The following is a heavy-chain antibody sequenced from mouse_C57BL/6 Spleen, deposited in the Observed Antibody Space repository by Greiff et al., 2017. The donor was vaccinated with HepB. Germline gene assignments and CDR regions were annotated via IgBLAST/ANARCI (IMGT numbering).Heavy chain of an antibody. CDR2: IDPSDSYT. Sequence: QVQLQQPGAELVKPGASVKLSCKASGYTFTSYWMQWVKQRPGQGLEWIGEIDPSDSYTNYNQKFKGKATLTVDTSSSTAYMQLSSLTSEDSAVDYCARNYGSSYGFAYWGQGTLVTVSA. CDR3: ARNYGSSYGFAY. J-gene: IGHJ3*01. CDR1: GYTFTSYW. D-gene: IGHD1-1*01. V-gene: IGHV1-50*01.